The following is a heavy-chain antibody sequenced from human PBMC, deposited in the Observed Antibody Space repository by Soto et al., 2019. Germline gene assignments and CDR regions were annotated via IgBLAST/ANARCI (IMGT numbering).Heavy chain of an antibody. Sequence: SETLSLTCTVSGGSIGSGGYYWSWIRQHPGKGLEWIGYIYYSGSTYYNPSLLSRVTISVDTSKNEFSLRLGSVTAADTAVYYCARQDIVLMVYANDYWGQGTLVTVSS. V-gene: IGHV4-39*01. J-gene: IGHJ4*02. CDR2: IYYSGST. D-gene: IGHD2-8*01. CDR3: ARQDIVLMVYANDY. CDR1: GGSIGSGGYY.